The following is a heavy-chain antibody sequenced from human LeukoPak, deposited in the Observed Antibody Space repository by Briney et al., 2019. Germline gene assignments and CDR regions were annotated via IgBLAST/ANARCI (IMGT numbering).Heavy chain of an antibody. D-gene: IGHD6-19*01. CDR2: ISGSGGRT. CDR3: AKDLFPAVAGTADY. CDR1: GFTFSSYA. Sequence: GGSLRLSCAASGFTFSSYAMSWVRQAPGKGLEWVSLISGSGGRTYYADSVKGRFTISRDNSKNTLYPQMNSLRAEDTAVYYCAKDLFPAVAGTADYWGQGTLVTVSS. J-gene: IGHJ4*02. V-gene: IGHV3-23*01.